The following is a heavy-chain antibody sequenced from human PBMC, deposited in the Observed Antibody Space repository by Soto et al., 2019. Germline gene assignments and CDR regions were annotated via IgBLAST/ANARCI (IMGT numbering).Heavy chain of an antibody. V-gene: IGHV1-3*01. Sequence: QVQLVQSGAEVKKPGASVKVSCKASGYTFSNYLLHWVRQAPGQRLEWMGWINAGNGNTKYSQRFQGRVTLTRDTSASTASVELGSLRSEDTAVYDCASPSYGSGNLYSGQGTLVTVSS. D-gene: IGHD3-10*01. CDR2: INAGNGNT. J-gene: IGHJ4*02. CDR3: ASPSYGSGNLY. CDR1: GYTFSNYL.